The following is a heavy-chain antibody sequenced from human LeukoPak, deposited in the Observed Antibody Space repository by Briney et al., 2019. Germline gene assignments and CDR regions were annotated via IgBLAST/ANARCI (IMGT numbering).Heavy chain of an antibody. D-gene: IGHD3-3*01. Sequence: ASETLSLTCPVSGGSISSYYWRWIRQPARKGLEWIGRIHTSGSTNYNPSLKSRVTMSVDTSKIQFSLKLSSVPAADTAVYYCARDSSDYDLWSGYLEDWFDPRGQGTLVTVSS. CDR3: ARDSSDYDLWSGYLEDWFDP. V-gene: IGHV4-4*07. CDR2: IHTSGST. CDR1: GGSISSYY. J-gene: IGHJ5*02.